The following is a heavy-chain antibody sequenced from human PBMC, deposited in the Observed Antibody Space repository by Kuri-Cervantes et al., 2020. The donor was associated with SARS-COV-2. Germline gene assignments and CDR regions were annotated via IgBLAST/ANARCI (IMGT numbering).Heavy chain of an antibody. Sequence: ASVKVSCKASGGTFSSYTISWVRQAPGQGLEWMGWINAGNGNTKYSQKFQGRVTITRDTSASTAYMELSSLRSEDTAVYYCARGFARFGFDPWGQGTLVTVSS. CDR1: GGTFSSYT. J-gene: IGHJ5*02. CDR3: ARGFARFGFDP. V-gene: IGHV1-3*01. CDR2: INAGNGNT.